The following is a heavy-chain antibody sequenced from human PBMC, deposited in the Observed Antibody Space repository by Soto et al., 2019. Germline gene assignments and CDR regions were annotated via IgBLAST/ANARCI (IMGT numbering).Heavy chain of an antibody. CDR2: ISYDGSNK. D-gene: IGHD3-22*01. CDR1: GFTFSSYG. V-gene: IGHV3-30*18. J-gene: IGHJ4*02. CDR3: AKGDAIVVVTTIDY. Sequence: GGSLRLSCAASGFTFSSYGMHWVRQAPGKGLEWVAVISYDGSNKYYADSVKGRFTISRDNSKNTLYLQMNSLRAEDTAVYYCAKGDAIVVVTTIDYWGQGTLVTVSS.